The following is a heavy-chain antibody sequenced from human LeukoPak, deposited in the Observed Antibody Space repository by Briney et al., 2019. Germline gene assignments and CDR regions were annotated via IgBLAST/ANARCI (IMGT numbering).Heavy chain of an antibody. CDR1: GGSISSNY. D-gene: IGHD3-22*01. CDR3: ARFSASSGYHNAFDI. CDR2: IYYSGST. V-gene: IGHV4-59*01. Sequence: SETLSLTCTVSGGSISSNYWSWIRQPPGTGLEWIGYIYYSGSTNYNPSLKSRVTISVDTSKNQFSLKLSSVTAADTAVYYYARFSASSGYHNAFDIWGQGTMVTVSS. J-gene: IGHJ3*02.